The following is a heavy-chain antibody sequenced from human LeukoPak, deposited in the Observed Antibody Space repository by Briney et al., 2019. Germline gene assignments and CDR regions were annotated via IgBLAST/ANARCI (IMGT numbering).Heavy chain of an antibody. CDR3: ARDIRRSGSYGWFDP. Sequence: PGGSLRLSCAASGFTFSGSAMHWVRQASGKGLEWVGRIRSKANSYATAYAASVKGRFTISRDNAKNSLFLQMNSLRAEDTAVYYCARDIRRSGSYGWFDPWGQGTLVTVSS. CDR1: GFTFSGSA. V-gene: IGHV3-73*01. CDR2: IRSKANSYAT. D-gene: IGHD1-26*01. J-gene: IGHJ5*02.